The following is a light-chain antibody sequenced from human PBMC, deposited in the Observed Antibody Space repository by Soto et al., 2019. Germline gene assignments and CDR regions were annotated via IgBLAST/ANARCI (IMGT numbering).Light chain of an antibody. CDR2: SAS. Sequence: IQLTQSPSFLSASVGDTVTITCRASQGMSTYLAWYPQKPGQVPKLLIRSASTLQSGVPPSLSGGGSGTAFTLTISTLQPDDSGIYYCQQLNGYPLAFGGGTNVEIK. CDR1: QGMSTY. CDR3: QQLNGYPLA. V-gene: IGKV1-9*01. J-gene: IGKJ4*01.